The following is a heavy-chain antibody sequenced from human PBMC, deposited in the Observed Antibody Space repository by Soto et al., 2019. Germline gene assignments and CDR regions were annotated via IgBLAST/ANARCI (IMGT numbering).Heavy chain of an antibody. J-gene: IGHJ5*02. CDR3: ARHVVAAAGTDWFDP. CDR1: GGSISSSSYY. V-gene: IGHV4-39*01. D-gene: IGHD6-13*01. Sequence: QLQLQESGPGLVKPSETLSLTCTVSGGSISSSSYYWGWIRQPPGKGLEWIGSIYYSGSTYYNPSLKSRVTISVDTSKNQFSLKLSSVTAADTAVYYCARHVVAAAGTDWFDPWGQGTLVTVSS. CDR2: IYYSGST.